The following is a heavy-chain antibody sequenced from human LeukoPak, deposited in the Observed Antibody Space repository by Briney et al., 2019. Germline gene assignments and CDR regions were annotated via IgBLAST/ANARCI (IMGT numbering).Heavy chain of an antibody. CDR3: ARAHYGGKLDY. D-gene: IGHD4-23*01. CDR2: IIPILGIA. Sequence: ASVKVSCKAFGVTFSSYAISWVRQAPGQGLEWMGRIIPILGIANYAQKFQGRVTITADKSTSTAYMELSSLRSEDTAVYYCARAHYGGKLDYWGQGTLVTVSS. CDR1: GVTFSSYA. J-gene: IGHJ4*02. V-gene: IGHV1-69*04.